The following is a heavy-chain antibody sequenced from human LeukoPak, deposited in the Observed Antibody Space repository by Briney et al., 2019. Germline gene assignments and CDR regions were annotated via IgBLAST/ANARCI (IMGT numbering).Heavy chain of an antibody. CDR1: GGTFSSYA. CDR3: ASLKRGNYYYYYGMDV. D-gene: IGHD1-26*01. V-gene: IGHV1-69*04. CDR2: IIPILGIA. Sequence: SVKVSCKASGGTFSSYAISWVRQAPGQGLEWMGRIIPILGIANYAQKLQGRVTITADKSTSTAYMELSSLRSEDTAVYYCASLKRGNYYYYYGMDVWGQGTTVTVSS. J-gene: IGHJ6*02.